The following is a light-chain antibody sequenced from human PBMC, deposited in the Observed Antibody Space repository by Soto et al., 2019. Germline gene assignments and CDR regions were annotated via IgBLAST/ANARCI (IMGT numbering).Light chain of an antibody. CDR2: KVS. Sequence: QSALTQPASVSGSPGQSITIACTGTSSDVGGYNYLSWYQQHPGKAPKPMIYKVSNRPSGVSNRFSGSKSGNTASLTISGLQAEDEADYYCSSYTSSSTYVFGTGTKLTVL. J-gene: IGLJ1*01. CDR3: SSYTSSSTYV. V-gene: IGLV2-14*01. CDR1: SSDVGGYNY.